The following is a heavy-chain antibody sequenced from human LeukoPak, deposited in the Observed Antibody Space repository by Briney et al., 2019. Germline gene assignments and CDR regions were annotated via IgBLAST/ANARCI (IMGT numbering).Heavy chain of an antibody. CDR1: GGSFSGYY. CDR3: ARAVTTLGYGY. D-gene: IGHD4-17*01. CDR2: INHSGGT. J-gene: IGHJ4*02. Sequence: SETLSLTCAVYGGSFSGYYWSWIRQPPGKGLEWIGEINHSGGTNYNPSLKSRVTISVDTSKNQFSLKLSSVTAADTAVYYCARAVTTLGYGYWGQGTLVTVSS. V-gene: IGHV4-34*01.